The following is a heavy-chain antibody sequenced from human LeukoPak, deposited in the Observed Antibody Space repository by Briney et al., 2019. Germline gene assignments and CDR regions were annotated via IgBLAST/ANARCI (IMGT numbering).Heavy chain of an antibody. J-gene: IGHJ4*02. CDR2: IYYSGST. V-gene: IGHV4-34*01. CDR1: GGSFSGYY. Sequence: SETLSLTCAVYGGSFSGYYWGWIRQPPGKGLEWIGSIYYSGSTYYNPSLKSRVTISVDTSKNQFSLKLSSVTAADTAVYYCARSGRYYYDSSGRPFDYWGQGTLVTVSS. D-gene: IGHD3-22*01. CDR3: ARSGRYYYDSSGRPFDY.